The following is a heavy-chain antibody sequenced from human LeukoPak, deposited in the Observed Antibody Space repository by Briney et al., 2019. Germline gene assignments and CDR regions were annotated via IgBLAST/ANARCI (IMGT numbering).Heavy chain of an antibody. D-gene: IGHD6-13*01. CDR3: AKTGTPWYYFDY. J-gene: IGHJ4*02. CDR1: GFSFSSDA. Sequence: GGSLRLSCAASGFSFSSDAMSWVRQSPGKGLEWVSAISGRGVNIYNADSVKGRFTISRDISRTTLYLQMNSLRAEDTAVYYCAKTGTPWYYFDYWGQGTLVTVSS. CDR2: ISGRGVNI. V-gene: IGHV3-23*01.